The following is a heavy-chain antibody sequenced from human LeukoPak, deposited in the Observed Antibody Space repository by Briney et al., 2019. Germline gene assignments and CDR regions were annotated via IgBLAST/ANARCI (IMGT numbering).Heavy chain of an antibody. J-gene: IGHJ4*02. CDR2: IYYSGST. V-gene: IGHV4-59*01. D-gene: IGHD6-13*01. CDR1: GGSFSGYY. Sequence: PSETLSLTCAVYGGSFSGYYWSWIRQPPGKGLEWIGYIYYSGSTNYNPSLKSRVTISVDTSKNQFSLKLSSVTAADTAVYYCARVRAAAGTPRGLHREYYFDYWGQGTLVTVSS. CDR3: ARVRAAAGTPRGLHREYYFDY.